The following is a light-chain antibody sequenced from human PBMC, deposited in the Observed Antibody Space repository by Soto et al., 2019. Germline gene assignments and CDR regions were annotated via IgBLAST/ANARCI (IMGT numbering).Light chain of an antibody. CDR3: QQYNSWPPIT. J-gene: IGKJ1*01. V-gene: IGKV3-15*01. CDR1: QSVSSSY. CDR2: GAS. Sequence: EIVLTQSPGTLSLSPGERATLSCRASQSVSSSYLAWYQQRPGQAPRLVIYGASTRATGIPARFSGGGSGTEFTLTISSLQSEDFAVYYCQQYNSWPPITFGQGAKVDIK.